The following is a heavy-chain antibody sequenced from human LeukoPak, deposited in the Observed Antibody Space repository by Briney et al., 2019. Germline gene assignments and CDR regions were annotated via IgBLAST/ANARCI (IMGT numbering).Heavy chain of an antibody. CDR3: ARPYYYGLGTFATWFDP. Sequence: ASVKVSCKASGYTFTSYGITWVRQAPGQGLEWMGWINVDNGKTNYAQKFQDRVTMTTDTSTSTAHMELRSLRSDDTAVYYCARPYYYGLGTFATWFDPWGQGTLVTVSS. CDR1: GYTFTSYG. J-gene: IGHJ5*02. V-gene: IGHV1-18*01. CDR2: INVDNGKT. D-gene: IGHD3-10*01.